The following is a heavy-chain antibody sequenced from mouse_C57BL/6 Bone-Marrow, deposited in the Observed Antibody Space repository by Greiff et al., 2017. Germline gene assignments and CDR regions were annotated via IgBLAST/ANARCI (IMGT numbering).Heavy chain of an antibody. J-gene: IGHJ4*01. CDR3: AKQGDYDGPPYYYAMDY. V-gene: IGHV2-9*01. CDR2: IWGGGST. CDR1: GFSLTSYG. Sequence: QVQLQQSGPGLVAPSQSLSITCTVSGFSLTSYGVDWVRQPPGKGLEWLGVIWGGGSTHYHSALMSRLSNSKDNSKSQVFLKMHSLQPDDTAMYYCAKQGDYDGPPYYYAMDYWGQGTSVTVSS. D-gene: IGHD2-4*01.